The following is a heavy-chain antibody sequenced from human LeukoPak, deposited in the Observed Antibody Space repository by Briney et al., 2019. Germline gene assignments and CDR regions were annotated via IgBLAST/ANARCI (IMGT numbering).Heavy chain of an antibody. V-gene: IGHV1-69*04. J-gene: IGHJ6*03. Sequence: SVKVSCKASGGTFSSYAISWVRQAPGQGLEWMGRIIPILGIANYAQKFQGRVTITADESTSTAYMELSSLRSEDTAVYYCARVLGERWSGYIPHYYYYMDVWGKGTTVTVSS. CDR3: ARVLGERWSGYIPHYYYYMDV. D-gene: IGHD3-3*01. CDR1: GGTFSSYA. CDR2: IIPILGIA.